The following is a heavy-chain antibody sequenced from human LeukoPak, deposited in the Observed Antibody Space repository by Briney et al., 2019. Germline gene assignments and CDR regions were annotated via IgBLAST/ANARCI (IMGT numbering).Heavy chain of an antibody. CDR1: SGSISTSNYY. CDR2: IFYSGST. Sequence: SETLSLTCTVSSGSISTSNYYWGWVRQPPGKALEWIGNIFYSGSTYYSPSLKSRVTISLDTSRNQFSLKLNSVTAADTAVYYCARRARRRFGELKYNWFDPWGQGTLVTVSS. J-gene: IGHJ5*02. D-gene: IGHD3-10*01. V-gene: IGHV4-39*07. CDR3: ARRARRRFGELKYNWFDP.